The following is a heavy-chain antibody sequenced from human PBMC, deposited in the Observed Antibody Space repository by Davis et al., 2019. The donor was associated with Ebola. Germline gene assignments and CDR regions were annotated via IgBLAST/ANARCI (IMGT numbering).Heavy chain of an antibody. D-gene: IGHD2-21*02. J-gene: IGHJ6*04. Sequence: ASVKVSCKASGYTFTSYYMHWVRQAPGQGLEWMGIINPSGGSTSYAQKFQGRVTMTRDTSTSTVYMELSSLRPEETAVYYCAREHIVVVTAINYYYYGMDVWGKGTTVTVSS. CDR2: INPSGGST. CDR1: GYTFTSYY. V-gene: IGHV1-46*01. CDR3: AREHIVVVTAINYYYYGMDV.